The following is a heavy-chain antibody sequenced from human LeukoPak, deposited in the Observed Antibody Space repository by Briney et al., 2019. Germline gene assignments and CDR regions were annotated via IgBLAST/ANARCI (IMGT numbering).Heavy chain of an antibody. J-gene: IGHJ4*02. CDR3: ARAIKAVAGTFHRDYYFDY. CDR1: GFTFSSYA. Sequence: GGSLRLSCAASGFTFSSYAMHWVRQAPGKGLEWVAVISYDGSNKYYADSVKGRFTISRDNSKNTLYLQMNSLRAEDTAVYYCARAIKAVAGTFHRDYYFDYWGQGTLVTVSS. D-gene: IGHD6-19*01. CDR2: ISYDGSNK. V-gene: IGHV3-30*04.